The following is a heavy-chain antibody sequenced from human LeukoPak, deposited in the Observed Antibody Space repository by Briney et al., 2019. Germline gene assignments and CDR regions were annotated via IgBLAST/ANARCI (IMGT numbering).Heavy chain of an antibody. J-gene: IGHJ4*02. CDR3: ARDLSFGSLDF. D-gene: IGHD1-26*01. CDR1: GFILSTHG. Sequence: GGSLRLSRAPSGFILSTHGMHWVRQAPGKGLEWVAGMWYDGSREDYADSVKGRFTSSRDMSKNTLQLQMNCLRVEDTAMFYCARDLSFGSLDFRGQGTLVTVSS. V-gene: IGHV3-33*01. CDR2: MWYDGSRE.